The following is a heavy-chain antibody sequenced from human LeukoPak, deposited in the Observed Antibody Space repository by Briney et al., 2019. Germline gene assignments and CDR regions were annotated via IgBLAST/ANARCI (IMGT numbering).Heavy chain of an antibody. D-gene: IGHD3-16*01. CDR1: GFTFSSVW. Sequence: GGSLRLSCAASGFTFSSVWMNWVRQAPGKGLEWVANIKEDGSETYYVDSVKGRFTISRDNAKNSLYLQMNNLRVEDAAVYYCASGFGTDSWGQGTLVTVSS. J-gene: IGHJ4*02. V-gene: IGHV3-7*02. CDR3: ASGFGTDS. CDR2: IKEDGSET.